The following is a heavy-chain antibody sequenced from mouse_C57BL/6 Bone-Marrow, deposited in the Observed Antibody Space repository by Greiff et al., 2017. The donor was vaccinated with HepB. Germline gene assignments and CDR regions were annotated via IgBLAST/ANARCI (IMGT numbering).Heavy chain of an antibody. CDR3: TLGRRGAMDY. CDR2: IDPENGDT. J-gene: IGHJ4*01. Sequence: VHVKQSGAELVRPGASVKLSCTASGFNIKDDYMHWVKQRPEQGLEWIGWIDPENGDTEYASKFQGKATITADTSSNTAYLQLSSLTSEDTAVYYCTLGRRGAMDYWGQGTSVTVSS. D-gene: IGHD4-1*01. V-gene: IGHV14-4*01. CDR1: GFNIKDDY.